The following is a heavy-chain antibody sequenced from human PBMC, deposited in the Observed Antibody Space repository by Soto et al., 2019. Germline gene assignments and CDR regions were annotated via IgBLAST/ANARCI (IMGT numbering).Heavy chain of an antibody. V-gene: IGHV1-8*01. Sequence: ASVKVSCKASGYTFTSYDINWVRQATGQGLEWMGWMNPNSGNTGYAQKFQGRVTMTRNTSISTAYMELSSLRSEDTAVYYCARGSLKRFLEWSPYYSYMDVWGKGTTVTVS. CDR1: GYTFTSYD. CDR3: ARGSLKRFLEWSPYYSYMDV. CDR2: MNPNSGNT. D-gene: IGHD3-3*01. J-gene: IGHJ6*03.